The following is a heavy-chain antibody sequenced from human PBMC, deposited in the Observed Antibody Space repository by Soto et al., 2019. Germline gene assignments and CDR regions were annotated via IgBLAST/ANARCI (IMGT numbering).Heavy chain of an antibody. J-gene: IGHJ6*02. CDR1: GYSFTSYW. Sequence: PGESLKISCKGSGYSFTSYWIGWVRQMPGKGLEWMGIIYPGDSDTRYSPSFQGQVTISADKSISTAYLQWSSLKASDTAMYYCARHDTEGRGYYYAMDVWGLGTTVTVSS. D-gene: IGHD2-15*01. CDR2: IYPGDSDT. CDR3: ARHDTEGRGYYYAMDV. V-gene: IGHV5-51*01.